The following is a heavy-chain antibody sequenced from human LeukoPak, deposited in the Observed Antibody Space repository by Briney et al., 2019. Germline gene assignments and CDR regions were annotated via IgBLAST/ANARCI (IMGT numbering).Heavy chain of an antibody. CDR1: GYTFTSYG. V-gene: IGHV1-18*01. J-gene: IGHJ5*02. CDR2: ISAYNGNT. D-gene: IGHD2-2*01. CDR3: ARGSPSKYQLLLFDP. Sequence: ASVKVSCKASGYTFTSYGISWVRQAPGQGLEWMGWISAYNGNTNYAQKLQGRVTMTTDTSTSTAYMELRSLRSDDTAVYYCARGSPSKYQLLLFDPWGQGTLVTVSS.